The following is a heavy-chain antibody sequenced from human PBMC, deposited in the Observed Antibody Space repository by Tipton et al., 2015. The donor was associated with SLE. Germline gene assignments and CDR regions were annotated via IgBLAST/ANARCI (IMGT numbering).Heavy chain of an antibody. V-gene: IGHV4-4*08. Sequence: TLSLTCTVSRGSITSYYWGWIRQPPGKGLEWIGIIYNGGRTYSRPSLKSRVTISVDTSQNQLSLKLSAVSAADAAVYYCARGYCSGDVCFGRGSFDYWGQGTQVPVSS. CDR3: ARGYCSGDVCFGRGSFDY. CDR1: RGSITSYY. J-gene: IGHJ4*02. D-gene: IGHD2-8*02. CDR2: IYNGGRT.